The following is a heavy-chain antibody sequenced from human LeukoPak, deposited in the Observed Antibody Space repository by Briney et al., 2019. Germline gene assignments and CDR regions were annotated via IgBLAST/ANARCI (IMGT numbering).Heavy chain of an antibody. CDR1: GSTFSSYS. CDR2: ISSSSGYI. J-gene: IGHJ4*02. V-gene: IGHV3-21*01. CDR3: ARELISSTSLDY. D-gene: IGHD2-15*01. Sequence: GGSLRLSCAASGSTFSSYSMSWVRQSPGKGLEWVSSISSSSGYIYYADSVKGRFTISRDNAKNSLYLQMNSLRAEDTAVYYCARELISSTSLDYWGQGTLVTVSS.